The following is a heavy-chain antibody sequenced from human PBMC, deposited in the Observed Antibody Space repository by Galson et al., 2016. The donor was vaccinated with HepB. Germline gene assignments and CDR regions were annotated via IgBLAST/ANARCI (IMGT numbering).Heavy chain of an antibody. CDR1: GDAVSSGRYA. J-gene: IGHJ6*02. V-gene: IGHV4-61*01. D-gene: IGHD3-22*01. CDR3: ARDRTETSGNYYLKYYYYGLDV. CDR2: MFFSGGT. Sequence: SETLSLTCSVSGDAVSSGRYAWTWIRQTPGKGLEWIGYMFFSGGTNYNPSLQGRVSISIDTTKNQFSLKLSSVTAADTAVYYCARDRTETSGNYYLKYYYYGLDVWGHGTTVTVSS.